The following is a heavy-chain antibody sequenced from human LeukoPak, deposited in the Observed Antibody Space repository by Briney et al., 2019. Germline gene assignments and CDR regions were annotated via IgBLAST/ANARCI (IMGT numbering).Heavy chain of an antibody. CDR1: GYTFTSYG. V-gene: IGHV1-18*01. Sequence: ASVKVSCKASGYTFTSYGISWVRQAPGQGLEWMGWISACNGNTNYAQKLQGRVTMTTDTSTSIAYMELRSLRSDDTAVYYCARDPPRIVVVVAATNYYGMDVWGQGTTVTVSS. CDR2: ISACNGNT. CDR3: ARDPPRIVVVVAATNYYGMDV. J-gene: IGHJ6*02. D-gene: IGHD2-15*01.